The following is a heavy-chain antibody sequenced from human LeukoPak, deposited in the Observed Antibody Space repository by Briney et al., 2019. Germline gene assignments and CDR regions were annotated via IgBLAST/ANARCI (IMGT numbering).Heavy chain of an antibody. CDR3: AKAVGYSGYQSFDY. Sequence: GGSLRLSCAASGFTFSNYAMAWVRQPPAKGLEWVSGIRGSGGTPYYADSVKGRFTISRDNSKNTLYLQMNSLRAEDTAAYYCAKAVGYSGYQSFDYWGQGTLVTVSS. CDR1: GFTFSNYA. D-gene: IGHD5-12*01. J-gene: IGHJ4*02. V-gene: IGHV3-23*01. CDR2: IRGSGGTP.